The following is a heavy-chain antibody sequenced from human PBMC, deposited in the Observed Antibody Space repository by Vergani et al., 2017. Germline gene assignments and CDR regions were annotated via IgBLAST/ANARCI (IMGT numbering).Heavy chain of an antibody. J-gene: IGHJ4*02. V-gene: IGHV4-34*01. CDR1: GGSFSGYY. CDR2: INHSGST. Sequence: QVQLQQWGAGLLKPSETLSLTCAVYGGSFSGYYWSWIRHPPGKGLEWIGEINHSGSTNYNPSLKSRLTISVDKSKNQFSLKLSSVTAADTAVYYCAREGGYYDSSGAEIDYWGQGTLVTVSS. D-gene: IGHD3-22*01. CDR3: AREGGYYDSSGAEIDY.